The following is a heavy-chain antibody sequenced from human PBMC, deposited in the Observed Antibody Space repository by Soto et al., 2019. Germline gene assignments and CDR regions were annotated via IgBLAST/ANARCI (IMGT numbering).Heavy chain of an antibody. V-gene: IGHV4-34*01. J-gene: IGHJ5*02. D-gene: IGHD3-10*01. CDR2: INHSGST. CDR1: GGSFSGYY. CDR3: ARAASRFYGSGSYRTNWFDP. Sequence: PSETLSLTCAVYGGSFSGYYWSWIRQPPGKGLEWIGEINHSGSTNYNPSLKSRVTISVDTSKNQFSLKLSSVTAADTAVYYCARAASRFYGSGSYRTNWFDPWGQGTLVTVSS.